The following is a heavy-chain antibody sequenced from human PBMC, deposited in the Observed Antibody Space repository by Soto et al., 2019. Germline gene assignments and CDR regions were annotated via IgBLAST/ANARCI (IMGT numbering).Heavy chain of an antibody. V-gene: IGHV4-31*03. CDR1: GGSISSGGYY. J-gene: IGHJ4*02. Sequence: QVQLQESCPGLVKPSQTLSLTCTVSGGSISSGGYYWSWIRQHPGKGLEWIGYIYYSGSTYYNPSLKSRVTIAVDTSKNQCSLKLSSVTAADTAVYYCATDDYGDSSGVLRYCGQGSLVVDFS. CDR2: IYYSGST. D-gene: IGHD4-17*01. CDR3: ATDDYGDSSGVLRY.